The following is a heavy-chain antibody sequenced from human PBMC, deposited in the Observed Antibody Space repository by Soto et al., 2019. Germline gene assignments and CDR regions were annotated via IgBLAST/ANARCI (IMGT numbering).Heavy chain of an antibody. J-gene: IGHJ6*03. Sequence: TLSLTCTVSGGSISSSSYYWGWIRQPPGKGLEWIGSIYYSGSTYYNPSLKSRVTISVDTSKNQFSLKLSSVTAADTAVYYCARHGTVIAAAGYYYYYYYMDVWGKGTTVTVS. CDR1: GGSISSSSYY. CDR2: IYYSGST. V-gene: IGHV4-39*01. D-gene: IGHD6-13*01. CDR3: ARHGTVIAAAGYYYYYYYMDV.